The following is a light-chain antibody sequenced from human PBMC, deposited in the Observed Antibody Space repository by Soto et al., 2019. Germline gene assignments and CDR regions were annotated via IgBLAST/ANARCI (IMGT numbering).Light chain of an antibody. V-gene: IGKV3-15*01. Sequence: EIVMTQSPATLSVSPGERATLSCRASQSVSSNLAWYQQKPGQAPRLLIYGASTRATGIPARFSGSGSGTEFTLTISSLQSEDFAVYYCQQYNNWPPATFGPGTKWDIK. J-gene: IGKJ3*01. CDR1: QSVSSN. CDR2: GAS. CDR3: QQYNNWPPAT.